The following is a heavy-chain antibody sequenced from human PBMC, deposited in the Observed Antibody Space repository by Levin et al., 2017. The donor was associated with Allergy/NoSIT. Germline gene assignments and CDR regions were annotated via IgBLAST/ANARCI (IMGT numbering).Heavy chain of an antibody. J-gene: IGHJ4*02. CDR2: VDDRGNT. D-gene: IGHD7-27*01. V-gene: IGHV4-61*01. Sequence: PSETLSLTCTFSGGSVSSATYYWTWIRQSPGTGLQWIGYVDDRGNTNYNPSLKSRVTISLDRSQNQFSLKLKSVTAADTAVYFCARNWGYFDFWGQGALVTVAS. CDR1: GGSVSSATYY. CDR3: ARNWGYFDF.